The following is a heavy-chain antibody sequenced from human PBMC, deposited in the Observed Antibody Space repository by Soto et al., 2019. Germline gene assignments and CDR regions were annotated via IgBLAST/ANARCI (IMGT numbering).Heavy chain of an antibody. CDR1: GYTFTSYG. Sequence: GASVKVSCKASGYTFTSYGISWVRQAPGQGLEWMGWISAYNGNTNYAQKLQGRVTMTTDTSTSTAYMELRSLRSDDTTVYYCARDRRWYSGSYGYYFDYWGQGTLVTVSS. J-gene: IGHJ4*02. D-gene: IGHD1-26*01. CDR2: ISAYNGNT. V-gene: IGHV1-18*04. CDR3: ARDRRWYSGSYGYYFDY.